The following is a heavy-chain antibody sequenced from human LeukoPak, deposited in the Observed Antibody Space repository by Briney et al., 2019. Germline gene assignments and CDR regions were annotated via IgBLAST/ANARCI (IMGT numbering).Heavy chain of an antibody. CDR2: ISSSSSYI. CDR3: AREYPPGTICFDY. CDR1: GFAFSSYS. V-gene: IGHV3-21*01. Sequence: GGSLRLSCAASGFAFSSYSMNWVRQAPGKGLEWVSSISSSSSYIYYADSVKGRFTISRDNAKNSLYLQMNSLRAEDTAVYYCAREYPPGTICFDYWGQGTLVTVSS. J-gene: IGHJ4*02. D-gene: IGHD4-17*01.